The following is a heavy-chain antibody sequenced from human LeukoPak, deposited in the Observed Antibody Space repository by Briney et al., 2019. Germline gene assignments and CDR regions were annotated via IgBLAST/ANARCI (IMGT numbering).Heavy chain of an antibody. CDR3: ARGDLEYSSSSDYYYYYGMDV. CDR2: INPNSGGT. V-gene: IGHV1-2*02. CDR1: GYTFTGYY. D-gene: IGHD6-6*01. J-gene: IGHJ6*02. Sequence: GASVKVSCKASGYTFTGYYMHWVRQAPGQGLEWMGWINPNSGGTNYAQKFQGRVTMTRDTSISTAYMELSRLRSDDTAVYYCARGDLEYSSSSDYYYYYGMDVWGQGTTVTVSS.